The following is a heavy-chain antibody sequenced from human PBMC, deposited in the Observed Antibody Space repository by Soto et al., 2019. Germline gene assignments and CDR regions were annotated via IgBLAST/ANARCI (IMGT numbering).Heavy chain of an antibody. Sequence: EVQLVQSGAEVKQPGESLKISCEASGYIFPTYWIAWVRQMPGKGLEWMGMIYPDDSDARYSPSFRGQVTMSADKSINTAYLQWDNLKASDTAIYYCARNPADGWYAGGNNFFDPWGQGTLVTVSS. J-gene: IGHJ5*02. D-gene: IGHD6-19*01. CDR2: IYPDDSDA. CDR3: ARNPADGWYAGGNNFFDP. CDR1: GYIFPTYW. V-gene: IGHV5-51*01.